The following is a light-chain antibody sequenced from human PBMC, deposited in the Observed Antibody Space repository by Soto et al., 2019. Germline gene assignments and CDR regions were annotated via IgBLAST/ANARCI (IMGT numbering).Light chain of an antibody. CDR3: SSYTSNSTV. Sequence: QSVLTQPASVSGSPGQSITISCTGTRSDVGGYNYVSWYQQHPGKAPKLMIYEVSNRPSGVSNRFSGSKSGNTASLTISGLQAEDEADYYCSSYTSNSTVFGTGTKLTVL. J-gene: IGLJ1*01. CDR1: RSDVGGYNY. CDR2: EVS. V-gene: IGLV2-14*01.